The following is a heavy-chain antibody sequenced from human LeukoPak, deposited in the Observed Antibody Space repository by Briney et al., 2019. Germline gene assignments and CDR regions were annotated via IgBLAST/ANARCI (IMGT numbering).Heavy chain of an antibody. CDR3: ARDPYESRVGAELIDY. D-gene: IGHD1-26*01. CDR1: GFTFSSYS. CDR2: ISSSSSYI. J-gene: IGHJ4*02. V-gene: IGHV3-21*01. Sequence: GGSLRLSCAASGFTFSSYSMNWVRQAPGKGLEWVSSISSSSSYIYYADSVKGRFTISRDNAKNSLYLQMNSLRAEDTAVYYCARDPYESRVGAELIDYWGQGTLVTVSS.